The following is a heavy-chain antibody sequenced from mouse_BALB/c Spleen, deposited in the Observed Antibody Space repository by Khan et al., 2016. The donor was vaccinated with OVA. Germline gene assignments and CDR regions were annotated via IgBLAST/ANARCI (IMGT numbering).Heavy chain of an antibody. Sequence: DLVKPGASVKLSCKASDYTFTSFWINWIKQRPGQGLEWVGHIGPGSGDTYYNEIFKGKATLTVDTSSSTAYIQLSSLSSEDSAVYFCARSNYYGSSLDAMDYWGQGTSVTVSS. J-gene: IGHJ4*01. CDR3: ARSNYYGSSLDAMDY. V-gene: IGHV1S41*01. CDR2: IGPGSGDT. D-gene: IGHD1-1*01. CDR1: DYTFTSFW.